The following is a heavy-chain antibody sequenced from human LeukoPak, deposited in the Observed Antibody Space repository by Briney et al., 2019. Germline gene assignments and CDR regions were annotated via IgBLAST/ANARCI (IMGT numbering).Heavy chain of an antibody. D-gene: IGHD3-9*01. CDR3: ARDRGGVGLTGYHESFDY. CDR1: GYTFTSYD. CDR2: MNPNSGNT. V-gene: IGHV1-8*03. J-gene: IGHJ4*02. Sequence: GASVKVSCKASGYTFTSYDINWVRQATGQGLEWMGWMNPNSGNTGYAQKFQGRVTITRNTSISTAYMELRSLRSDDTAVYYCARDRGGVGLTGYHESFDYWGQGTLVTVSS.